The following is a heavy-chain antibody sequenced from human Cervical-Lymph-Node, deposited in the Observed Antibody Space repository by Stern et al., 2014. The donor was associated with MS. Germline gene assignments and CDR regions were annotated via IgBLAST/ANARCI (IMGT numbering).Heavy chain of an antibody. CDR3: ARGGSSGWENYYYGMDV. D-gene: IGHD6-19*01. CDR1: GYTFTGYY. Sequence: VQLGQAGAEVKKPGASVKVSCKASGYTFTGYYMHWVRQAPGQRLEWMGGINPNSDGTNNAQKFQGRVTMPRDTSISTAYMELSRLRSDDTAVYYCARGGSSGWENYYYGMDVWGQGTTVTVSS. CDR2: INPNSDGT. J-gene: IGHJ6*02. V-gene: IGHV1-2*02.